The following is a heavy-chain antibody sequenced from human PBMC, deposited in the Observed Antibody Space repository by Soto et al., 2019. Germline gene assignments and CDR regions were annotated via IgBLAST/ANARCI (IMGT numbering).Heavy chain of an antibody. J-gene: IGHJ6*02. CDR2: IIPVFGTA. V-gene: IGHV1-69*13. CDR3: ARFLGGAGSYYDGQNYNYYNGMDV. CDR1: GGPYNSFA. D-gene: IGHD3-10*01. Sequence: ASVKVSCKASGGPYNSFAISWVRQAPGQGLEWIRGIIPVFGTATYAQKFKGRVTITAEESTSTAYMELSSLTSEDTAVYYCARFLGGAGSYYDGQNYNYYNGMDVWGQGTTVTVSS.